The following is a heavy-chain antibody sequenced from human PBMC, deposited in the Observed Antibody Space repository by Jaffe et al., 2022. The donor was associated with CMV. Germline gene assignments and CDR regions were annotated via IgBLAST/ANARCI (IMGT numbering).Heavy chain of an antibody. CDR2: INSDGSST. Sequence: EVQLVESGGGLVQPGGSLRLSCAASGFTFSSYWMHWVRQAPGKGLVWVSRINSDGSSTSYADSVKGRFTISRDNAKNTLYLQMNSLRAEDTAVYYCASLEGDYVWGSYRSYYMDVWGKGTTVTVSS. D-gene: IGHD3-16*02. CDR1: GFTFSSYW. V-gene: IGHV3-74*01. CDR3: ASLEGDYVWGSYRSYYMDV. J-gene: IGHJ6*03.